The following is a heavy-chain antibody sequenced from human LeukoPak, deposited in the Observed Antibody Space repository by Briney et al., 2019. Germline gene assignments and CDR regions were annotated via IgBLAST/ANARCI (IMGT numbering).Heavy chain of an antibody. CDR2: ISFSGGSI. CDR3: TKHGDPDY. D-gene: IGHD2-21*02. J-gene: IGHJ4*02. Sequence: PGGSLRLSCAASAFPFNNYAMSWVRQAPGKGLEWVSQISFSGGSIHYADSVKGRFTTSRDNSKNILYLQMNSLSAEDTALYYCTKHGDPDYWGQGTLVTVSS. V-gene: IGHV3-23*01. CDR1: AFPFNNYA.